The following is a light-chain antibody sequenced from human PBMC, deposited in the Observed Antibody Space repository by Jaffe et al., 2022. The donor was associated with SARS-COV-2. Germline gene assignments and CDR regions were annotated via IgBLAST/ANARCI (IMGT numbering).Light chain of an antibody. Sequence: DIQMTQSPSFLSASVGDRVTITCRASQSISRYLNWYQQKPGKAPKLLIYAASSLQSGVPSRFSGSGSGTDFTLTISSLQPEDFATYYCQESYSTLTFGGGTKVEIK. CDR2: AAS. CDR1: QSISRY. J-gene: IGKJ4*01. CDR3: QESYSTLT. V-gene: IGKV1-39*01.